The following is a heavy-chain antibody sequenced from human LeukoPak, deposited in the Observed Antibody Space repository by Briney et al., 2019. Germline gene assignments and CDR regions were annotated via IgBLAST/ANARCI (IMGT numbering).Heavy chain of an antibody. CDR1: GGTFSSYA. J-gene: IGHJ3*02. Sequence: GASVKVSCKASGGTFSSYAISWVRQAPGQGLEWMGGIIPIFGTANYAQKFQGRVTMTRDTSTSTVYMELSSLRSEDTAVYYCAKEGRTDAFDIWGQGTMVTVSS. V-gene: IGHV1-69*05. CDR2: IIPIFGTA. CDR3: AKEGRTDAFDI.